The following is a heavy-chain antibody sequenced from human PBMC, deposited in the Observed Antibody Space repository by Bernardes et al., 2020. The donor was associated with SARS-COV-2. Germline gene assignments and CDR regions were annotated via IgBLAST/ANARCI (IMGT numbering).Heavy chain of an antibody. CDR3: AKAVLPHIATPTD. CDR2: ISGSGGNT. CDR1: GFSFSTYA. D-gene: IGHD6-6*01. Sequence: GGSLRLSCAASGFSFSTYAMSWVRQAPGKGLEWVSVISGSGGNTYYADSVKGRFTISRDNSKNTLYLQVNSLRAEDTAIYYCAKAVLPHIATPTDWGQGTLVTVSS. J-gene: IGHJ4*02. V-gene: IGHV3-23*01.